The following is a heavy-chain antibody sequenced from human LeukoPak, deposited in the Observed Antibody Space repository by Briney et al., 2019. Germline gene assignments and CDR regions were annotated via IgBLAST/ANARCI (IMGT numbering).Heavy chain of an antibody. Sequence: GGSLRLSCAASGFTFSSYSMNWVRQAPGKGLEWVSSISASSNYIYQADSVKGRFTISRDDAKNSLYLQMNSLRAEDTAVYYCARALYSSSWYLEAYWGQGTLVAVSS. CDR1: GFTFSSYS. D-gene: IGHD6-13*01. CDR3: ARALYSSSWYLEAY. V-gene: IGHV3-21*01. J-gene: IGHJ4*02. CDR2: ISASSNYI.